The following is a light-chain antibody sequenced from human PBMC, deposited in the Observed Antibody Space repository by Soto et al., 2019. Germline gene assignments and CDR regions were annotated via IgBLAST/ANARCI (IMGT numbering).Light chain of an antibody. J-gene: IGLJ3*02. V-gene: IGLV2-11*01. CDR1: SSDVGGYNY. CDR3: CSYAGSYTFLV. Sequence: ALTQPRSVSGSPGQSVTISCTGTSSDVGGYNYVSWYQQHPGKAPKLMIYDVSKRPSGVPDRFSGSKSGNTASLTISGLQAEDEADYYCCSYAGSYTFLVFGGGTKLTVL. CDR2: DVS.